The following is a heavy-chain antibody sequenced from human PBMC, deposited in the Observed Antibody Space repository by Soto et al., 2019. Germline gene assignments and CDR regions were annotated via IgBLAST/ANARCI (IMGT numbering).Heavy chain of an antibody. J-gene: IGHJ3*02. V-gene: IGHV3-73*01. CDR1: GFTFSGSA. CDR2: IRSKANSYAT. CDR3: TRHLRERYSYGSDAFDI. Sequence: GGSLRLSCAASGFTFSGSAMHWGRQASGKGLEWVGRIRSKANSYATAYAASVKGRFTISRDDSKNTAYLQMNSLKTEDTAVYYCTRHLRERYSYGSDAFDIWGQGTMVTVSS. D-gene: IGHD5-18*01.